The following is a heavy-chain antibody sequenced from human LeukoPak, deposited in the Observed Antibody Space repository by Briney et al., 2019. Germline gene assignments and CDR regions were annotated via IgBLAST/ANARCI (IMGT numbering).Heavy chain of an antibody. D-gene: IGHD3-16*02. J-gene: IGHJ4*02. CDR1: GDSIIGYY. V-gene: IGHV4-59*01. CDR3: ARVGHDYVWGSYRLNPGYFDY. CDR2: IYYSGST. Sequence: SETLSLTCSVSGDSIIGYYWGWIRQPPGKGLEWIGYIYYSGSTNYNPSLKSRVTISVDTSKNQFSLKLSSVTAADTAVYYCARVGHDYVWGSYRLNPGYFDYWGQGTLVTVSS.